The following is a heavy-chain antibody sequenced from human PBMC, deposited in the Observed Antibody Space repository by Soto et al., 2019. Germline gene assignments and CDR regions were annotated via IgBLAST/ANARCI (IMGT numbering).Heavy chain of an antibody. CDR3: ARGPGGFGDFSLDY. J-gene: IGHJ4*02. V-gene: IGHV4-4*07. D-gene: IGHD3-10*01. CDR2: IYSGGRT. CDR1: GGSISQYY. Sequence: QVQLQESGPGLVKPSETLSLSCGVSGGSISQYYWSWIRQPAGKGLEWIGRIYSGGRTNYNPALEKGVTVSVDTSKNKFSLTASSVTAADPAVYYCARGPGGFGDFSLDYWVQGTLVTVSS.